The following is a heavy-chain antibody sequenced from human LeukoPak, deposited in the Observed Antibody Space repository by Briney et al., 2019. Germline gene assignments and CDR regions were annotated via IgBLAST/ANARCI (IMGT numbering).Heavy chain of an antibody. J-gene: IGHJ4*02. CDR2: ISDDGSNK. V-gene: IGHV3-30-3*01. CDR3: AREKCSGASCYSTVDY. D-gene: IGHD2-15*01. Sequence: PGGSLRLSCATSGFTFSRCVMYWVRQAPGKGLEWVALISDDGSNKYYVDSVGRLTISRDNSKNTVYLQMNSLRVEDTAMYYCAREKCSGASCYSTVDYWGQGTLVTVSS. CDR1: GFTFSRCV.